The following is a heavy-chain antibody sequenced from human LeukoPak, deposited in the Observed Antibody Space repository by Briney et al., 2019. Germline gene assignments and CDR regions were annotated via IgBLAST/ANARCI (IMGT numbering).Heavy chain of an antibody. Sequence: GGSLRLSCAVSGFTFSRYWMTWVRQAPGKGLEWVANIKVDGSEKYYVDAVKGRFTISRDNAKDSLYLQMNGLRAEDTAIYYCAKDRAEMTTSAFDIWGQGTMVTVSS. V-gene: IGHV3-7*01. J-gene: IGHJ3*02. D-gene: IGHD4-17*01. CDR1: GFTFSRYW. CDR3: AKDRAEMTTSAFDI. CDR2: IKVDGSEK.